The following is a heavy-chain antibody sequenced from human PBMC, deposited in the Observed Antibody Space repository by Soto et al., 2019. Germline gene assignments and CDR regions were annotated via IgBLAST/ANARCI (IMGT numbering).Heavy chain of an antibody. CDR3: AREDVTMVRGVIIKHNWFDP. Sequence: SETLSLTCTVSGGSISSGGYYWSWIRQHPGKGLEWIGYIYYSGSTYYNPSLKSRVTISVDTSKNQFSLKLSSVTAADTAVYYCAREDVTMVRGVIIKHNWFDPWGQGTLVTVSS. D-gene: IGHD3-10*01. CDR1: GGSISSGGYY. J-gene: IGHJ5*02. CDR2: IYYSGST. V-gene: IGHV4-31*03.